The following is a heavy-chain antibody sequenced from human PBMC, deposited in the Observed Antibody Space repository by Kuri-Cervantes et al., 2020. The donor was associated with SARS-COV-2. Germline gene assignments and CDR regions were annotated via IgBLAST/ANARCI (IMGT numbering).Heavy chain of an antibody. CDR2: INHSGST. Sequence: ESLKISCAVYGGSFSGYYWSWIRQPPGKGLGWIGEINHSGSTNYNPSLKSRVTISVDTSKNQFSLQLSSVTPEDTAVYYCAREPSDTIFGVITLYCYMDVWGEGTTVTVSS. D-gene: IGHD3-3*01. CDR3: AREPSDTIFGVITLYCYMDV. J-gene: IGHJ6*03. CDR1: GGSFSGYY. V-gene: IGHV4-34*01.